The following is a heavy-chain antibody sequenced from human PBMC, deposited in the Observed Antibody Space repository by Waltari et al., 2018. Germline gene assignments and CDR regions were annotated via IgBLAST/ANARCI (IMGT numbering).Heavy chain of an antibody. V-gene: IGHV4-30-4*08. CDR3: ARHYTGYGARDY. CDR2: IYYSGST. Sequence: QVQLQESGPGLVKPSQTLSLTCTVSGGSISSSDHYWSWIRQPPGKGLEWIGEIYYSGSTKYNPSLRSRVTISIDTSKNNFSLKVTSVTTADAAVYYCARHYTGYGARDYWGQGTLVTVSS. D-gene: IGHD4-17*01. CDR1: GGSISSSDHY. J-gene: IGHJ4*02.